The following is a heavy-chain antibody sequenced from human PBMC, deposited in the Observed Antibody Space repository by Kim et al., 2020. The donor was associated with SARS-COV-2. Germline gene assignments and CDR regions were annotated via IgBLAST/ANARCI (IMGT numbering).Heavy chain of an antibody. D-gene: IGHD2-15*01. CDR1: GGSISSSNW. CDR2: IYHSGST. Sequence: SETLSLTCAVSGGSISSSNWWSWVRQPPGKGLEWIGEIYHSGSTNYNPSLKSRVTISVDKSKNQFSLKLSSVTAADTAVYYCATDRSPNWFDPWGQGTLVTVSA. CDR3: ATDRSPNWFDP. V-gene: IGHV4-4*02. J-gene: IGHJ5*02.